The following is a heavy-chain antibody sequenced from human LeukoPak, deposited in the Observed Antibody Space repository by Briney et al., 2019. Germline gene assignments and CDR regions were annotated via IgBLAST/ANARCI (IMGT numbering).Heavy chain of an antibody. D-gene: IGHD3-10*01. V-gene: IGHV1-46*01. J-gene: IGHJ4*02. CDR1: EYTFSSFY. Sequence: GASVKVSCKASEYTFSSFYLHWVRQAPGQGLEWMGIITPNTGDTTYAPKFQDRLIMTRDRSTSTVYMELHSLRSEDTAVYYCARSRNYYRVYFDNWGQGTLVPVSS. CDR3: ARSRNYYRVYFDN. CDR2: ITPNTGDT.